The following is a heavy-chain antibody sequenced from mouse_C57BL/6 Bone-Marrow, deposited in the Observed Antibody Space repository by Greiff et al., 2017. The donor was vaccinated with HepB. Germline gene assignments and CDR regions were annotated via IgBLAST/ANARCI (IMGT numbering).Heavy chain of an antibody. J-gene: IGHJ3*01. V-gene: IGHV1-18*01. D-gene: IGHD4-1*01. CDR3: ARSGAWFAY. Sequence: EVQLQQSGPELVKPGASVKIPCKVPGYKFTDYNMDWVKQSHGKSLEGIGDINPNNGGTIYNQKFKGKATLTVDKSSSTAYMELRSLTSEDTAVYYCARSGAWFAYWGQGTLVTVSA. CDR1: GYKFTDYN. CDR2: INPNNGGT.